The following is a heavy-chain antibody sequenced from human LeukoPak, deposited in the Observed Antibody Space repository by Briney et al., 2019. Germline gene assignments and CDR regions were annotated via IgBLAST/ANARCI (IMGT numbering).Heavy chain of an antibody. V-gene: IGHV5-51*01. CDR3: ASPTTVTTFWDDFDI. D-gene: IGHD4-11*01. CDR2: IYPGDSDT. J-gene: IGHJ3*02. CDR1: GYSFTSYW. Sequence: GESLKISCQGSGYSFTSYWIGWVRQMPGKGLEWMGIIYPGDSDTRYSPSFQGQVTISADKSISTAYLQWSSLKASDTAMFYCASPTTVTTFWDDFDIWGQGTMVTVSS.